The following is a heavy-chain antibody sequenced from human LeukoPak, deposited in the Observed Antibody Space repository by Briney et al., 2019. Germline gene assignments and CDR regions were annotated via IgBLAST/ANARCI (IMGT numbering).Heavy chain of an antibody. D-gene: IGHD5-12*01. Sequence: SETLSLTCAGYGGSFSGYYWSWIRQPPGKGLEWIGEINHSGSTNYNPSLKSRGTISVDTSKNQFSLKLSSVTAADTAVYYCARNDRGRVATINFDYWGQGTLVTVSS. J-gene: IGHJ4*02. V-gene: IGHV4-34*01. CDR2: INHSGST. CDR1: GGSFSGYY. CDR3: ARNDRGRVATINFDY.